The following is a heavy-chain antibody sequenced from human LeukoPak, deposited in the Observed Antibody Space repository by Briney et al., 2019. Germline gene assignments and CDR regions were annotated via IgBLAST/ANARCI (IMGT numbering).Heavy chain of an antibody. CDR1: GFTFSDYY. V-gene: IGHV3-11*06. CDR2: ISPSSSST. Sequence: GGSLRLSCAASGFTFSDYYMSWFRQAPGKGLEWVSNISPSSSSTTYAASVKGRFTISRDNAKNSLYLQMNSLRVEDTAVYYCARENPRGSDGYNYFSWFDPWGQGTLVTVSS. J-gene: IGHJ5*02. D-gene: IGHD5-24*01. CDR3: ARENPRGSDGYNYFSWFDP.